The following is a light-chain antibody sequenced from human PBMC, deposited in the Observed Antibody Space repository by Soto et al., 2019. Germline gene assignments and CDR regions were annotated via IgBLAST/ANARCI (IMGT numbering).Light chain of an antibody. CDR1: SSDVGGYNY. CDR2: EVS. Sequence: AVVREPPCACGSFIDSFTISCPGTSSDVGGYNYVSWYQQHPGKAPKLMIYEVSERPSGVPDRFSGSKSGNTASLTVSGLQAEDEADYYCSSYSGTNYHYVFGTGTKVTVL. J-gene: IGLJ1*01. CDR3: SSYSGTNYHYV. V-gene: IGLV2-8*01.